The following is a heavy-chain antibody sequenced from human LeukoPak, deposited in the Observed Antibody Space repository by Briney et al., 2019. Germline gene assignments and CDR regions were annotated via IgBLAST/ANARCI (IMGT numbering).Heavy chain of an antibody. CDR3: ARDPAGAGIYYDY. J-gene: IGHJ4*02. D-gene: IGHD6-19*01. CDR2: ISSGGGTI. V-gene: IGHV3-48*01. Sequence: PGGSLRLSCVASEFTFSSYSMNWVRQAPGKGLEWISYISSGGGTIHYADSVKGRFTISRDNAKNSLYLQMNSLRAEDTAVYYCARDPAGAGIYYDYWGQGTLVTVSS. CDR1: EFTFSSYS.